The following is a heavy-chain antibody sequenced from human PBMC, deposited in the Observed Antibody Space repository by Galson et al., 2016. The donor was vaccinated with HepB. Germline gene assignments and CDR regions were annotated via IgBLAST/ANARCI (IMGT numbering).Heavy chain of an antibody. J-gene: IGHJ4*02. D-gene: IGHD3-10*01. CDR3: ISESWFN. Sequence: SETLSLTCAVSGASISNNNWCSWVRQPPGEGLEWIGEIYLSGRSNYNASLKSRLTISMDKSQKQFSLKLTSVTAADTAVYYCISESWFNWGRGTLVTVSS. CDR1: GASISNNNW. CDR2: IYLSGRS. V-gene: IGHV4-4*02.